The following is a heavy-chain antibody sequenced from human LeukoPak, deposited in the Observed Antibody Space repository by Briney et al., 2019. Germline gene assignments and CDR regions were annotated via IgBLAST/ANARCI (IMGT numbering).Heavy chain of an antibody. J-gene: IGHJ3*02. D-gene: IGHD5-24*01. CDR1: GFTFSNYW. CDR2: INSDGSSA. V-gene: IGHV3-74*01. CDR3: AKDLQDGYNYENAFDI. Sequence: AGGSLRLSCAASGFTFSNYWMHWVRQAPGKGLVWVSRINSDGSSATYADSVKGRFTISRDNSKNTLYLQMNSLRAEDTAVYYCAKDLQDGYNYENAFDIWGQGTMVTVSS.